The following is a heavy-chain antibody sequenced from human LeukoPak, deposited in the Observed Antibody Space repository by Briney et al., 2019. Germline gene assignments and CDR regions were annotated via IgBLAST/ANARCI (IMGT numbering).Heavy chain of an antibody. D-gene: IGHD3-9*01. CDR3: ARSGTVTGYLY. CDR1: GGSLNSYY. V-gene: IGHV4-59*01. J-gene: IGHJ4*02. CDR2: IYYSGST. Sequence: SETLSLTCTVSGGSLNSYYWTWIRQPPGKGLEWIGYIYYSGSTNYNPSLKSRVTMSVDTSKNQFSLKLKSVTAADTAVYYCARSGTVTGYLYWGQGSLVTVSS.